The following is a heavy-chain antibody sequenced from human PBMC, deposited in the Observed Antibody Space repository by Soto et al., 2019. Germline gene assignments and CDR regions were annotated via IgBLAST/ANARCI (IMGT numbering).Heavy chain of an antibody. Sequence: PEGSLTLSWAASGFTFSSYEMNWVRKAPGTGLEWVSYISTSGNTIHYADSVKGRFTISRDNAKNSLYLQMNSLRAEDTAVYYCARDIDYSDSSGSQDYWGQGALVNVP. V-gene: IGHV3-48*03. CDR1: GFTFSSYE. D-gene: IGHD3-22*01. CDR2: ISTSGNTI. CDR3: ARDIDYSDSSGSQDY. J-gene: IGHJ4*02.